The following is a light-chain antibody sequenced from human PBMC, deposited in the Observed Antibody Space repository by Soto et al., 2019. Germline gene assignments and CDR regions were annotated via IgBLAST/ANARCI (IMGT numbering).Light chain of an antibody. CDR2: KTS. Sequence: QMTQSPSTLSASVGDRVTITCGANESNSRWLAWYKQKPGKPPKLLIYKTSSLQSGVQSRFSGSGSGPEFTLTINGLKPDDLASDDGQQYNYYSRTFCQGTKVYIK. J-gene: IGKJ1*01. CDR1: ESNSRW. V-gene: IGKV1-5*03. CDR3: QQYNYYSRT.